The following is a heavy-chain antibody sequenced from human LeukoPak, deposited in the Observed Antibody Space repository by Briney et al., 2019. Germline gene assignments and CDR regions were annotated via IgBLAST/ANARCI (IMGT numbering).Heavy chain of an antibody. CDR3: ARGVVNDAFDI. J-gene: IGHJ3*02. CDR1: GGSISSSSYY. D-gene: IGHD4-23*01. V-gene: IGHV4-61*05. Sequence: PSETLSLTCTVSGGSISSSSYYWSWIRQPPGKGLEWIGYIYYSGSTNYNPSLKSRVTISVDTSKNQFSLKLSSVTAADTAVYYCARGVVNDAFDIWGQGTMVTVSS. CDR2: IYYSGST.